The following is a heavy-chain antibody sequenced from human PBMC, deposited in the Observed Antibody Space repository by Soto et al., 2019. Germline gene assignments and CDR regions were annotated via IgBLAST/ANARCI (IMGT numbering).Heavy chain of an antibody. D-gene: IGHD2-21*01. Sequence: GESLKISCKGSGYSFTSYWISWVRQMPGKGLEWMGRIDPSDSYTNYSPSFQGHVTISADKSISTAYLQWSSLKASDTAMYYCPGLPRTANCYESDYWGQGTLVTVSS. V-gene: IGHV5-10-1*01. CDR2: IDPSDSYT. CDR1: GYSFTSYW. CDR3: PGLPRTANCYESDY. J-gene: IGHJ4*02.